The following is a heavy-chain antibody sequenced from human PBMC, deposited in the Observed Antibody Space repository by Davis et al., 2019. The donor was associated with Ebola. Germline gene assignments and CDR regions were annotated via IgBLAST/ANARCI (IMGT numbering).Heavy chain of an antibody. D-gene: IGHD2/OR15-2a*01. CDR1: GFTFNSYW. CDR2: ISSDGGIT. Sequence: PGGSLRLSCAASGFTFNSYWIYWVRQAPGKGLVYVSRISSDGGITSYADSVKGRFTISRDNAKSTLYLQMNSLRAEDTAVFYCAKRATVKVPGANYYNAMDVWGKGTTVTVSS. V-gene: IGHV3-74*01. J-gene: IGHJ6*04. CDR3: AKRATVKVPGANYYNAMDV.